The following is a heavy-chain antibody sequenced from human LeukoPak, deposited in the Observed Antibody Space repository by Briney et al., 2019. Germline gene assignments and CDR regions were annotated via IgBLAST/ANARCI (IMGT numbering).Heavy chain of an antibody. J-gene: IGHJ4*02. Sequence: SETLSLTCAVSGGSISSSYWWSWVRQPPGKGLEWIGGIDHSGNTNYNPSLKSRVTMSIDKSKNQISLKLTYVTAADTAVYYCGRETMVAIDYWGQGTLVTVSS. CDR2: IDHSGNT. CDR3: GRETMVAIDY. V-gene: IGHV4/OR15-8*02. D-gene: IGHD4/OR15-4a*01. CDR1: GGSISSSYW.